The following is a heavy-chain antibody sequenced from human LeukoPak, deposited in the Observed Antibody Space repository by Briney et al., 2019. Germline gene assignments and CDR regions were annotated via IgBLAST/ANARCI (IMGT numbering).Heavy chain of an antibody. J-gene: IGHJ4*02. CDR2: ISGSGGST. V-gene: IGHV3-23*01. D-gene: IGHD1-26*01. Sequence: GGSLRLSCAASGFTFSDYYMSWIRQAPGKGLEWVSAISGSGGSTYYADSVKGRFTISRDNSKNTLYLQMNSLRAEDTAVYYCAKDSPYSGSYYHYFDYWGQGTLVTVSS. CDR1: GFTFSDYY. CDR3: AKDSPYSGSYYHYFDY.